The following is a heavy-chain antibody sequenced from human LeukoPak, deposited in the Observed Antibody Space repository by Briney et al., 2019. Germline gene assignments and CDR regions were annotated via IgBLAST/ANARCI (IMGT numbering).Heavy chain of an antibody. CDR2: INSDGSST. D-gene: IGHD6-6*01. Sequence: GGSLRLSCAASGFTFSNFWMHWVRQAPGKGLVWVSRINSDGSSTSYADSVKGRFTISRDNAKNTLYLQMNSLRAEDTAVYYCARARYSSSSGTHDYWGQGTLVTVSS. V-gene: IGHV3-74*01. CDR3: ARARYSSSSGTHDY. J-gene: IGHJ4*02. CDR1: GFTFSNFW.